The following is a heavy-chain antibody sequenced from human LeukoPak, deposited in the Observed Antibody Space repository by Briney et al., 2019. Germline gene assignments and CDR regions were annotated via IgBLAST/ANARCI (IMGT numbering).Heavy chain of an antibody. CDR3: ARDGGYRSVAYYFDY. CDR2: IGTAGDT. Sequence: GGSLRLSCAASGFTFSSYDMHWVRQATGKGLEWVSAIGTAGDTYYPGSVKGRFTISRENAKNSLYLQMNSLRAGDTAVYYCARDGGYRSVAYYFDYWGQGTLVTVSS. V-gene: IGHV3-13*01. J-gene: IGHJ4*02. CDR1: GFTFSSYD. D-gene: IGHD5-12*01.